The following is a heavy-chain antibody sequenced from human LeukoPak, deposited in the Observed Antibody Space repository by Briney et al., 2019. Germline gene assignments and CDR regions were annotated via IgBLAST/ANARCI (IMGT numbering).Heavy chain of an antibody. V-gene: IGHV4-39*07. Sequence: SETLSLTCIVSGASISNSSHYWGWIRQPPGKGLEWIGNIYYTGTTYYAPSLKSRVTISIDTSKSQFSLKVSSVTAADTAVYYCARHFSGAAPGLVWGQGTLVTVSS. J-gene: IGHJ4*02. CDR2: IYYTGTT. CDR1: GASISNSSHY. CDR3: ARHFSGAAPGLV. D-gene: IGHD6-6*01.